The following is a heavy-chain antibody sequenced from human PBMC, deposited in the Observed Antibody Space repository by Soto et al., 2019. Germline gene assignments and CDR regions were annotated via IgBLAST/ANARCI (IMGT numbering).Heavy chain of an antibody. D-gene: IGHD3-22*01. CDR1: GGSISSGGYY. V-gene: IGHV4-31*03. CDR3: ARGDSSGSNRPFDI. J-gene: IGHJ3*02. Sequence: QVQLQESGPGLVKPSQTLSLTCTVSGGSISSGGYYWSWIRQHPGKGLEWIGYIYYSGSTYYNPSLKSRVTISVDTSNNQFSLKLSSVTASDTAVYYCARGDSSGSNRPFDIWGQGTMVTVSS. CDR2: IYYSGST.